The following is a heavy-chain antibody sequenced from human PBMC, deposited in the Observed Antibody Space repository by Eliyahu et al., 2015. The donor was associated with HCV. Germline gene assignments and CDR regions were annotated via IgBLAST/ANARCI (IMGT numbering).Heavy chain of an antibody. CDR1: GFTFSSYG. Sequence: QVRLVESGGGVVQPGRSLRLSCAASGFTFSSYGMHWVRQAPGKGLEWVAVISYDGRDIHQRDSVKGRFTISRDNSKNTLYLQMNSLIGEDTAVYFCAKDSSPYGADYYFDYWGQGVLVTVSS. CDR3: AKDSSPYGADYYFDY. J-gene: IGHJ4*02. D-gene: IGHD4/OR15-4a*01. V-gene: IGHV3-30*18. CDR2: ISYDGRDI.